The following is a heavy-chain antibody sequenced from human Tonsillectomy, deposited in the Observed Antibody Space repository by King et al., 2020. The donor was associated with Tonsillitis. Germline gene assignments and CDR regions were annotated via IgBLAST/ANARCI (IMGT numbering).Heavy chain of an antibody. CDR1: GFTFSSYG. V-gene: IGHV3-33*08. CDR3: ARAGHGGLSLLYYMDV. D-gene: IGHD2/OR15-2a*01. CDR2: IWYDGTNQ. Sequence: VQLVESGGGVVQPGRSLRLSCGASGFTFSSYGMHWVRQAPGKGLEWVAVIWYDGTNQYYADSVKGRFTISRDNSNNTLYLQMDSLRVDDTAVYYCARAGHGGLSLLYYMDVWAKGTTVTV. J-gene: IGHJ6*03.